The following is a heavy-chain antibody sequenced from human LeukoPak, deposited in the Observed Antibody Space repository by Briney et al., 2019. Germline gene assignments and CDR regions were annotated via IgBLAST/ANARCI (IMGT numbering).Heavy chain of an antibody. D-gene: IGHD1-1*01. Sequence: ASVKVSCKASGYTFTNYGISWVRPAPGQGLEWMGWISGQNGNTKYTQRFQGRVTMTTDTSTRTAYMEMRSLRSDDTAVYYCARDRPGFGTIESPEYWGQGTLVTVS. CDR2: ISGQNGNT. CDR3: ARDRPGFGTIESPEY. J-gene: IGHJ4*02. V-gene: IGHV1-18*01. CDR1: GYTFTNYG.